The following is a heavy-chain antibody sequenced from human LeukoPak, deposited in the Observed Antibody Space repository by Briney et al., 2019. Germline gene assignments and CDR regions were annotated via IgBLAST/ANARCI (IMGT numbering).Heavy chain of an antibody. V-gene: IGHV3-20*04. CDR1: GFTFDDYG. D-gene: IGHD3-10*01. J-gene: IGHJ4*02. Sequence: PGGSLRLSCAASGFTFDDYGMSWVRQAPGKGLEWVSGINLNGGSTGYADSVKGRFTISRDNAKNSLYVQMNSLRAEDTALYYCANRNMVRGVRDYFDYWGQGTLVTVSS. CDR3: ANRNMVRGVRDYFDY. CDR2: INLNGGST.